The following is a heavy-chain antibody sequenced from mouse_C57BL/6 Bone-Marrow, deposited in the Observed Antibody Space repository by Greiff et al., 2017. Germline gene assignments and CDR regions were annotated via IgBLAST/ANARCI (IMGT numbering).Heavy chain of an antibody. CDR3: ARDGYYGSDY. CDR1: GFTFSDYY. D-gene: IGHD1-1*01. Sequence: EVKLMESEGGLVQPGSSMKLSCKASGFTFSDYYMAWVRQVPEKGLEWVANINYDGSSTYYLYSLKSRFILARYDAKNILYLQMSSLKSEDTATYYCARDGYYGSDYWGQGTTLTVSS. CDR2: INYDGSST. J-gene: IGHJ2*01. V-gene: IGHV5-16*01.